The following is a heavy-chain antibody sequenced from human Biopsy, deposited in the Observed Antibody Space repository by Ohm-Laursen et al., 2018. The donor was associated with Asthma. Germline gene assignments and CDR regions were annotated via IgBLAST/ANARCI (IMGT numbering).Heavy chain of an antibody. Sequence: GSLSLTCTVSPGSINDYYWNWIRQFPGKGLEWIGYVHSTGSTRFNPSLKSRLTISVDTSVDQVSLKLTSVTAADTAVYYCARATSTWSQSGPHYFDHWGQGTLVTVSS. CDR3: ARATSTWSQSGPHYFDH. V-gene: IGHV4-59*01. CDR1: PGSINDYY. J-gene: IGHJ4*02. CDR2: VHSTGST. D-gene: IGHD6-13*01.